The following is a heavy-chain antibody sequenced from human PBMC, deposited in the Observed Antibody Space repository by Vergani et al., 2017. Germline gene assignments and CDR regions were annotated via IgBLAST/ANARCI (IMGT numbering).Heavy chain of an antibody. J-gene: IGHJ3*02. Sequence: EVQLLESGGGLVQPGGSLRLSCAASGFTFSSYAMSWVRQAPGKGLEWVSAISGSGGSTYYAYSVKGRFTISRDNSKNTLYLQMNSLRAEDTAVYYCAKEAGYYDSSGRNAFDIWGQGTMVTVSS. V-gene: IGHV3-23*01. CDR1: GFTFSSYA. CDR2: ISGSGGST. D-gene: IGHD3-22*01. CDR3: AKEAGYYDSSGRNAFDI.